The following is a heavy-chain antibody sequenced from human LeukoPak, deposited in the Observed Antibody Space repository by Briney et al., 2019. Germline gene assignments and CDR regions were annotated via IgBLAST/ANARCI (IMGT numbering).Heavy chain of an antibody. J-gene: IGHJ4*02. Sequence: ASVKASCKASGYTFTSYGISWVRQAPGQGLEWMGWISAYNGNTNYAQKFQGRVTITADKSTSTAYMELSSLRSEDTAVYYCARDPSKRGIAVAGTDFDYWGQGTLVTVSS. CDR1: GYTFTSYG. D-gene: IGHD6-19*01. CDR3: ARDPSKRGIAVAGTDFDY. V-gene: IGHV1-18*01. CDR2: ISAYNGNT.